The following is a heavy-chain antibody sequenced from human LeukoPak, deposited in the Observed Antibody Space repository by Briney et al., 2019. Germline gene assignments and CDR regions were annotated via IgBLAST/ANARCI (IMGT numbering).Heavy chain of an antibody. J-gene: IGHJ4*02. Sequence: GGSLRLSCAASGFTFSSYGTHWVRQAPGKGLEWVAFIRYDGSNKYYADSVKGRFTISRDNSKNTLYLQMDSLRAEDTAVYYCAKGGDSSGYYPGYWGQGTLVTVSS. CDR2: IRYDGSNK. CDR3: AKGGDSSGYYPGY. CDR1: GFTFSSYG. V-gene: IGHV3-30*02. D-gene: IGHD3-22*01.